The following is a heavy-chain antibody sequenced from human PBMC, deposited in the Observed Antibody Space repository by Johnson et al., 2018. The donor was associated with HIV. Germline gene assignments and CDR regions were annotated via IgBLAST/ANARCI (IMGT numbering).Heavy chain of an antibody. D-gene: IGHD3-16*01. CDR3: AKPRYYDNAFDM. CDR1: GFTFSSYA. V-gene: IGHV3-30-3*02. CDR2: ISYDGSNK. Sequence: QVQLVESGGGVVQPGRSLRLSCAASGFTFSSYAMHWVRQAPGKGLEWVAVISYDGSNKYYADSVKGRFTISRDNSKNMLYLQMNSLRAEDTAVYYCAKPRYYDNAFDMWGPGTMVTVSS. J-gene: IGHJ3*02.